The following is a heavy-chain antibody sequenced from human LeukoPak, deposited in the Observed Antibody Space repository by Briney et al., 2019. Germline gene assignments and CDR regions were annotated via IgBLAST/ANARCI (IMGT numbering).Heavy chain of an antibody. V-gene: IGHV3-30-3*01. CDR1: GFTFSSYA. CDR3: AKGHSYDILTGRYSSKGFYFDY. CDR2: ISYDGSNK. Sequence: GGSLRLSCAASGFTFSSYAMHWVRQAPGKGLEWVAVISYDGSNKYYADSVKGRFTISRDNSMSTVYLQLSSLRADDSAMYYCAKGHSYDILTGRYSSKGFYFDYWGQGTLVTVSS. J-gene: IGHJ4*02. D-gene: IGHD3-9*01.